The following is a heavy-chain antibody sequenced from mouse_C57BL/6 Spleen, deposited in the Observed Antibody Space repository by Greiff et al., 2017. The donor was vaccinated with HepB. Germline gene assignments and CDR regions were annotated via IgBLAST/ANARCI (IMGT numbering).Heavy chain of an antibody. Sequence: VQLQQPGAELVMPGASVKLSCKASGYTFTSYWMHWVKQRPGQGLEWIGEIDPSDSYTNYNQKFKGKSTLTVDKSSSTAYMQLSSLTSEDSAVYYCARDEGDIFADWGQGTLVTVSA. CDR3: ARDEGDIFAD. CDR2: IDPSDSYT. J-gene: IGHJ3*01. CDR1: GYTFTSYW. V-gene: IGHV1-69*01. D-gene: IGHD3-2*01.